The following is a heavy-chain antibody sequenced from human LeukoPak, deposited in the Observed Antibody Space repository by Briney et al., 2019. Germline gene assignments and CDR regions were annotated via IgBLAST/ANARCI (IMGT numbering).Heavy chain of an antibody. CDR2: IIPIFGTA. CDR3: AREAEGATNPSQFDC. D-gene: IGHD1-26*01. J-gene: IGHJ4*02. Sequence: GASVKVSCKASGGTFSSYAISWVRQAPGQGLEWMGGIIPIFGTANYAQKFQGRVTITADESKSTAYMELSSLRSEDTAVYYCAREAEGATNPSQFDCWGQGTLVTVSS. V-gene: IGHV1-69*01. CDR1: GGTFSSYA.